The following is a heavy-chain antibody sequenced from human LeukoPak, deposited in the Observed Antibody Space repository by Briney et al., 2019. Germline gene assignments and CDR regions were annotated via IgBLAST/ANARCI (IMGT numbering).Heavy chain of an antibody. J-gene: IGHJ6*02. V-gene: IGHV4-59*01. Sequence: SETLSLTCTVSGGSISSYYWSWIRQPPGKGLEWIGYIYYSGSTNYNPSLKSRVTISVDTSKNQFSLKLSSVTAADTAAYYCARDRGYYDFWSGSLSLDYYYYGMDVWGQGTTVTVSS. CDR3: ARDRGYYDFWSGSLSLDYYYYGMDV. D-gene: IGHD3-3*01. CDR2: IYYSGST. CDR1: GGSISSYY.